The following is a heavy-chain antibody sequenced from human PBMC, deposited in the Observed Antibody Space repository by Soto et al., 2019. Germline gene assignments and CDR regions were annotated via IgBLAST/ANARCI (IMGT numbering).Heavy chain of an antibody. D-gene: IGHD3-10*01. V-gene: IGHV4-31*02. CDR2: THHSGST. Sequence: WTWIRQHPGKGLEWIGNTHHSGSTFYNPSLKSRVSISVDTSKNQFSLKLSSVTAADTAVYFCVRGVLSWGQGTLVTVSS. CDR3: VRGVLS. J-gene: IGHJ1*01.